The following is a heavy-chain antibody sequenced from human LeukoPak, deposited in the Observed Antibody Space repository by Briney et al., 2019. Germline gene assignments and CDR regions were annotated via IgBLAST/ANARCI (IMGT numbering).Heavy chain of an antibody. CDR3: ARDFVGYCSGGSCYHLAIDI. V-gene: IGHV3-20*04. D-gene: IGHD2-15*01. J-gene: IGHJ3*02. Sequence: GGSLGLSCAASGFTFDDYGMSWVRQAPGQGLEWVSGINWNGGITGYADSVKGRFTISRDNAKNSLYLQMNSLRAEDTALYYCARDFVGYCSGGSCYHLAIDIWGQGTMVTVSS. CDR1: GFTFDDYG. CDR2: INWNGGIT.